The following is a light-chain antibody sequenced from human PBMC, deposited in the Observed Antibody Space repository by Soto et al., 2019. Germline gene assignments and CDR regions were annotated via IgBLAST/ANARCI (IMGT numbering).Light chain of an antibody. J-gene: IGKJ1*01. V-gene: IGKV1-5*03. CDR1: QTVTVW. CDR2: QTS. CDR3: QQYFNWN. Sequence: DIQVTQSPSTLSASIGDTVTITCRTSQTVTVWVAWHQQKPGKAPKLLIYQTSSLERGVPSRFSGSGSGTEFILTINSLQPDDVATYYCQQYFNWNFGQGTKVEI.